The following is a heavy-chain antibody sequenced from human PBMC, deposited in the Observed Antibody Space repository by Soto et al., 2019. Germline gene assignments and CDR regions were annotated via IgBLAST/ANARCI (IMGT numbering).Heavy chain of an antibody. CDR1: GYPVTAYY. CDR2: INPATGAA. D-gene: IGHD3-3*01. V-gene: IGHV1-2*02. Sequence: QLHLVQSGAVVKKPGASVTVSCSASGYPVTAYYMHWVRQAPGRGLEWMGGINPATGAAKYTQTCQGRVTMTRDPSTGTVFMELGGLTSEDPAVFYCVRGGGVGVAGSAAFDMWGQGTLVTVSS. CDR3: VRGGGVGVAGSAAFDM. J-gene: IGHJ3*02.